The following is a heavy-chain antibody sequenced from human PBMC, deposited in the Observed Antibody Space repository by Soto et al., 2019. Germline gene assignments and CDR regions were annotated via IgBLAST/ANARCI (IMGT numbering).Heavy chain of an antibody. CDR1: GGSITSTNW. CDR3: ARGGNTVTGFQH. J-gene: IGHJ1*01. CDR2: IYHSGST. V-gene: IGHV4-4*02. Sequence: QVQLQESGPGLVKPSGTLSLICAVSGGSITSTNWWTWVRQTPGKGLEWLGEIYHSGSTNYNPSLERRVTISVDTSKNQFALQLTSVTVADTVFYFCARGGNTVTGFQHWGQGTLVSVSS. D-gene: IGHD4-17*01.